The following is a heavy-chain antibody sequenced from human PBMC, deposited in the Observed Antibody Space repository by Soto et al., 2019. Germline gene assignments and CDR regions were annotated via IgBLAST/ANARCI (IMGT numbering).Heavy chain of an antibody. J-gene: IGHJ5*02. CDR3: ARVRIVVVPAAMRRTYNWFDP. Sequence: PSETLSLTCTVSGGSISSGGYYWSWIRQHPGKGLEWIGYIYYSGSTYYNPSLKSRVTISVDTSKNQFSLKLSSVTAADTAVYYCARVRIVVVPAAMRRTYNWFDPWGQGTLVTVSS. CDR2: IYYSGST. V-gene: IGHV4-31*03. D-gene: IGHD2-2*01. CDR1: GGSISSGGYY.